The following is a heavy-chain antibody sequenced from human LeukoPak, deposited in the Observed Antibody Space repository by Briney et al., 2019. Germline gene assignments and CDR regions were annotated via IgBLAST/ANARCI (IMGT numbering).Heavy chain of an antibody. CDR1: GGSISSGSYY. CDR2: IYTSGST. D-gene: IGHD6-19*01. CDR3: ARVWDSRGWHGGGIMDV. J-gene: IGHJ6*03. Sequence: SETLSLTYTDSGGSISSGSYYWSWIRQPAGKGLERIGRIYTSGSTNYNPSLKSRVTISVDTSKNQFSLKLSSVTAADTAVYYCARVWDSRGWHGGGIMDVWGKGTTVTISS. V-gene: IGHV4-61*02.